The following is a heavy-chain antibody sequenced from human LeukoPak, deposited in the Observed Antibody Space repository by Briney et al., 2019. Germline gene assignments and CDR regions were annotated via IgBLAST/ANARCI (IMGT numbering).Heavy chain of an antibody. D-gene: IGHD3-10*01. CDR2: INPNSGGT. Sequence: ASVKVSCKASGYTFTGYYMHWVRQAPGQGLEWMGWINPNSGGTNYAQTSQGRVTMTRDTSISTAYMELSRLRSDDTAVYYCARLPGYGKVRGSYWGQGTLVTVSS. CDR1: GYTFTGYY. J-gene: IGHJ4*02. V-gene: IGHV1-2*02. CDR3: ARLPGYGKVRGSY.